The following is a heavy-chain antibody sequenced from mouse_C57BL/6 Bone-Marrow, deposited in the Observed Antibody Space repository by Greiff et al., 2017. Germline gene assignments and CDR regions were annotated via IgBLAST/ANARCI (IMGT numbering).Heavy chain of an antibody. CDR3: VRGGRVYYAMDY. V-gene: IGHV10-1*01. CDR2: IRSKSNNYAT. Sequence: EVMLVESGGGLVQPKGSLKLSCAASGFSFNTYAMNWVRQAPGKGLEWVARIRSKSNNYATYYADSVKDRFTISRDDSESMLYLQMNNLKTEDTAMYYCVRGGRVYYAMDYWGQGTSVTVSS. CDR1: GFSFNTYA. J-gene: IGHJ4*01.